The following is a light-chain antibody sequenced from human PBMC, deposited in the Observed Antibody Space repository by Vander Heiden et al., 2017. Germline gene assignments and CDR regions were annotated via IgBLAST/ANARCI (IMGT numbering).Light chain of an antibody. CDR1: SSDVGGYNN. Sequence: QPALTQPPSASGSPGQSVTISCTGTSSDVGGYNNVSWYQQHPGKAPKLMIYEVSKRPSGVPDRFSGSKSGNTASLTVSGLQAEDEADYYCSSYAGSNNVVFGGGTKLTGL. V-gene: IGLV2-8*01. J-gene: IGLJ2*01. CDR2: EVS. CDR3: SSYAGSNNVV.